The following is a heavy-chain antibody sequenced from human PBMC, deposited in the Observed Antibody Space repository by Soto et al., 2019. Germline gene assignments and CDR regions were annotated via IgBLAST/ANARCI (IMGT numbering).Heavy chain of an antibody. CDR2: IYYSGST. Sequence: SETLSLTCTVSGGSISSYYWSWIRQPPGKGLEWIGYIYYSGSTNYNPSLKSRVTISVDTSKNQFSLKLSSVTAADTAVYYCARLLPRREYSGYDHDYWGQGTLVTVSS. J-gene: IGHJ4*02. D-gene: IGHD5-12*01. CDR3: ARLLPRREYSGYDHDY. CDR1: GGSISSYY. V-gene: IGHV4-59*01.